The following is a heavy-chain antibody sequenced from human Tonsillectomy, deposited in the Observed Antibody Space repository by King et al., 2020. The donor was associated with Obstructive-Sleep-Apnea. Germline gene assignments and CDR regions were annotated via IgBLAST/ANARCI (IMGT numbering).Heavy chain of an antibody. CDR3: ARSSHPSGWGPE. Sequence: QLQESGPGLVKPSETLSLTCSVSGCSISSYFWSWIRKPPGKGLEWIGHISNNCSTNYNPSLTGRVTISADTSKNKFSLKLSSVSAADTAVYYCARSSHPSGWGPEWGRGTLVTVSS. CDR2: ISNNCST. CDR1: GCSISSYF. V-gene: IGHV4-4*08. D-gene: IGHD3-16*01. J-gene: IGHJ2*01.